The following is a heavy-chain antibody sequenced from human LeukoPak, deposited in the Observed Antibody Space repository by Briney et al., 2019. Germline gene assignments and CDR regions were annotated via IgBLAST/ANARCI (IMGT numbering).Heavy chain of an antibody. J-gene: IGHJ3*02. Sequence: ASVKVSCKASGYTLTGYYMHWVRQAPGQGLEWMGWINPNSGGTNYAQKFQGRVIMTRDTSISTAYMELSRLRSDDTAVYYCASRYYDILTGYNQVGDAFDIWGQGTMVTVSS. CDR3: ASRYYDILTGYNQVGDAFDI. V-gene: IGHV1-2*02. D-gene: IGHD3-9*01. CDR1: GYTLTGYY. CDR2: INPNSGGT.